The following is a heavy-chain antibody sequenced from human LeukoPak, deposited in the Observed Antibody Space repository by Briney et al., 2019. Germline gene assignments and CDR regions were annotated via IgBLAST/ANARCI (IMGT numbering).Heavy chain of an antibody. CDR2: IYYSGST. V-gene: IGHV4-39*07. CDR3: ARGGAVAGPDWGDAFDI. CDR1: GGSISSSGYY. J-gene: IGHJ3*02. Sequence: PSETLSLTCTVSGGSISSSGYYWGWIRQPPGKGLEWIGSIYYSGSTYYNPSLKSRVTISVDTSKKQFSLKLSSVTAADTAVYYCARGGAVAGPDWGDAFDIWGQGTMVTVSS. D-gene: IGHD6-13*01.